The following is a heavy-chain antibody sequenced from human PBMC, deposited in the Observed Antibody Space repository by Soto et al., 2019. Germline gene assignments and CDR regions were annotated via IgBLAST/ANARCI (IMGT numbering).Heavy chain of an antibody. CDR1: GFSLTTDGEG. Sequence: QITLKESGPTLVTPTQTLPLTCSFSGFSLTTDGEGVGWVRQPPGKALEWLALIYWSDSKRYSPSLKNRLTVTKDDSKNQVLLTMTNMDPVDTATYYCIHRRRDAGPNGYYWGQGTLVTVSS. D-gene: IGHD3-16*01. CDR3: IHRRRDAGPNGYY. V-gene: IGHV2-5*01. CDR2: IYWSDSK. J-gene: IGHJ4*02.